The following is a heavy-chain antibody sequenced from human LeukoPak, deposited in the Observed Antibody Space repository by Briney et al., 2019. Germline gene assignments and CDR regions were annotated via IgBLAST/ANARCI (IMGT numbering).Heavy chain of an antibody. Sequence: GRSLRLSCAASGFTFSSCAMHWVRQAPGKGLEWVAVISYDGSNKYYADSVKGRFTISRDNSKNTLYLQMNSLRAEDTAVYYCARGPAYCFDYWGQGTLVTVSS. J-gene: IGHJ4*02. CDR3: ARGPAYCFDY. V-gene: IGHV3-30-3*01. CDR2: ISYDGSNK. CDR1: GFTFSSCA.